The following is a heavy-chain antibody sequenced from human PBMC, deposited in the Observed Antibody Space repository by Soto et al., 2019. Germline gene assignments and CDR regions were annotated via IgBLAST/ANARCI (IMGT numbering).Heavy chain of an antibody. CDR2: IYSSGSA. V-gene: IGHV4-59*01. Sequence: KSSETLSLTCTVSGASISNYYGSWIRQPPGKGLEWIAFIYSSGSANYNSSLKSRATISVDTCNNQFSLILTSVTAADTAVYYCVRSGHTFGGVIWGRGPLVTVYS. D-gene: IGHD3-16*01. CDR3: VRSGHTFGGVI. J-gene: IGHJ4*02. CDR1: GASISNYY.